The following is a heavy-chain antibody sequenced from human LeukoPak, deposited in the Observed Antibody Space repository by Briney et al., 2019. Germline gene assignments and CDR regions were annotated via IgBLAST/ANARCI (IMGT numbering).Heavy chain of an antibody. Sequence: ASVKVSCKASGYTFTGYYMHWVRQAPGQGLEWMGWINPNSGGTNYAQKFQGRVTMTRDTSISTAYMELSRLRSDDTAVYYCARDPIETPNTYYYYMDVWGKGTTVTVSS. J-gene: IGHJ6*03. D-gene: IGHD4-23*01. V-gene: IGHV1-2*02. CDR2: INPNSGGT. CDR1: GYTFTGYY. CDR3: ARDPIETPNTYYYYMDV.